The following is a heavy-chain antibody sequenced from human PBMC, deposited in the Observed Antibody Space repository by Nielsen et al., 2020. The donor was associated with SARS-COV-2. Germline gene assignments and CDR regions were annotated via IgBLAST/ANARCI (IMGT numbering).Heavy chain of an antibody. CDR3: AKDIRDYGDYWWTGNTYYFDY. D-gene: IGHD4-17*01. CDR2: ISGSGGST. Sequence: GGSLRLSCAASGFTFSSYAMSWVRQAPGKGLEWVSAISGSGGSTYYADSVKGRFTISRDNSKNTLYLQMNSLRAEDTAVYYCAKDIRDYGDYWWTGNTYYFDYWGQGTLVTVSS. V-gene: IGHV3-23*01. CDR1: GFTFSSYA. J-gene: IGHJ4*02.